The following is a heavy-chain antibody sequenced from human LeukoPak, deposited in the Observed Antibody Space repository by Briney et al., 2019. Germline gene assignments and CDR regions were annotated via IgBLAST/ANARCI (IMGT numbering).Heavy chain of an antibody. CDR2: LDPEDGET. V-gene: IGHV1-24*01. J-gene: IGHJ4*02. CDR1: GYTLTELS. Sequence: ASVKVSCKVSGYTLTELSMHWVRQAPGKGLEWMGGLDPEDGETIYAQKFQGRVTMTEDTSTDTAYMELSSLRSEDTAVYYCATVGGFSDSSGYYFEIDYWGQGTLVTVSS. D-gene: IGHD3-22*01. CDR3: ATVGGFSDSSGYYFEIDY.